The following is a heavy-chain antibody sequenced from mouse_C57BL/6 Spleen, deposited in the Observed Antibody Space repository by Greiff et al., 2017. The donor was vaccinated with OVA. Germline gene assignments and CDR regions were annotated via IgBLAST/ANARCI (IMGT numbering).Heavy chain of an antibody. CDR1: GFNFKNSY. Sequence: VQLQQSVAELVRPGASVKLSCTASGFNFKNSYMHWVKQRPGQGLEWIGNINPSNGGTNYNEKFKGKATLTVDKSSSTAYMQLSSLSSEDSAVYYCARQTGTLFAYWGQGTLVTVSA. D-gene: IGHD4-1*01. CDR2: INPSNGGT. J-gene: IGHJ3*01. CDR3: ARQTGTLFAY. V-gene: IGHV1-53*01.